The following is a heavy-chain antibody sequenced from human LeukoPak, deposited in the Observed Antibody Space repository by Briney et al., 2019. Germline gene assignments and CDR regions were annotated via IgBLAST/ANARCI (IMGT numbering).Heavy chain of an antibody. Sequence: GGSLRLSCAASGFIFSDAWMSWVREIPGKGLEWVGRIESKTDGGTTDYTAPVKGRFTISRDETTNTLYLQMNSLKSEDTAVYYCTTYGSGRKFDYWGQGILVTVSS. J-gene: IGHJ4*02. D-gene: IGHD3-10*01. CDR2: IESKTDGGTT. CDR3: TTYGSGRKFDY. V-gene: IGHV3-15*04. CDR1: GFIFSDAW.